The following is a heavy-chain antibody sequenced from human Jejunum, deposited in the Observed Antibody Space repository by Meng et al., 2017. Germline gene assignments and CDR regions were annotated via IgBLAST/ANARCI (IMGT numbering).Heavy chain of an antibody. CDR1: GVSVTDNSAA. V-gene: IGHV6-1*01. CDR3: VRTSNWYLDY. CDR2: TYYRSKWYN. J-gene: IGHJ4*01. D-gene: IGHD6-13*01. Sequence: QVQLQQSGRGLVKPSQTLSLTCAISGVSVTDNSAAWDWISQSPSRGLEWLGRTYYRSKWYNDYAESVKSRITINPDTSKNQFSLQLNYVTPEDTAVYYCVRTSNWYLDYWGQGTLVTVSS.